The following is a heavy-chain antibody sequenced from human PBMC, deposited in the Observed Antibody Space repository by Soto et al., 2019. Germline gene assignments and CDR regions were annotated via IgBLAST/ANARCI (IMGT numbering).Heavy chain of an antibody. D-gene: IGHD6-19*01. J-gene: IGHJ4*02. Sequence: EVQLVESGGGLVQPGGSLRLSCAASGFTFSSFSMNRVRQVPGKGLDWVSYISTSSSTIYYADSVKGRFTISRDNAKNSLYLQMNSLGDEDTAVYYCARDGAISGCFDYWGQGSLVTVSS. CDR3: ARDGAISGCFDY. CDR2: ISTSSSTI. CDR1: GFTFSSFS. V-gene: IGHV3-48*02.